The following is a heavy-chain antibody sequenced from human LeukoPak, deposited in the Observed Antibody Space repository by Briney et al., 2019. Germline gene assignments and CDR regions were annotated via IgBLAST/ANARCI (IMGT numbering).Heavy chain of an antibody. D-gene: IGHD6-19*01. J-gene: IGHJ6*02. CDR1: GGTFSKYT. V-gene: IGHV1-69*13. CDR2: ITPLFGTA. Sequence: ASVKVSCKASGGTFSKYTISWVRQRPGQGLEWMGGITPLFGTANYAQKFQGRVTITADESASTAYMELSSLRSEDTAVYYCARDIAIAVEKYYYYGMDVWGQGTTVTVSS. CDR3: ARDIAIAVEKYYYYGMDV.